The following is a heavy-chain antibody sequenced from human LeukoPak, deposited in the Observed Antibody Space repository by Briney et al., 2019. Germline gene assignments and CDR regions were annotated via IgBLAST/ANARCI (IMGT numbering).Heavy chain of an antibody. Sequence: ASVKVSCKASGYTFTSYGISWVRQAPGQGLEWMGWISAYNGNTNYAQKLQGRVTMTTDTSTSTAYMELRSLRSDDTAVYYCARWNVDTAMVGGCYYYYMDVWGKGTTVTISS. J-gene: IGHJ6*03. CDR1: GYTFTSYG. D-gene: IGHD5-18*01. CDR2: ISAYNGNT. V-gene: IGHV1-18*01. CDR3: ARWNVDTAMVGGCYYYYMDV.